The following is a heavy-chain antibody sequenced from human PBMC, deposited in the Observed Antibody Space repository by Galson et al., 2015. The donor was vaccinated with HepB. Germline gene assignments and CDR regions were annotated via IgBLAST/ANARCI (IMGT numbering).Heavy chain of an antibody. CDR3: ATPGAPLRPGYSYGNDDSMDV. CDR2: IYYSRIT. CDR1: GGSTSSSSYY. J-gene: IGHJ6*03. D-gene: IGHD5-18*01. V-gene: IGHV4-39*01. Sequence: ETLSLTCSVSGGSTSSSSYYWGWIRQPPGKGLEWIGSIYYSRITYCNPSLKSRVTISVDMSKNRFFLKLNSVTAADTAIYYCATPGAPLRPGYSYGNDDSMDVWGRGTTVTVSS.